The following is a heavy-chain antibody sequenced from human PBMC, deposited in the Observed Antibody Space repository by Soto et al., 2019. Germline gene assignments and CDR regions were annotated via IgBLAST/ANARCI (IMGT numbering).Heavy chain of an antibody. D-gene: IGHD3-16*01. CDR1: GFTISGNY. J-gene: IGHJ4*02. CDR2: IYSGGST. Sequence: EVQLVESGGGLVQPGGSLRLSCAASGFTISGNYMSWVRQAPGKGLECISVIYSGGSTYYADSLKGRFTISRDNSKNTLYLQMNSLRAEDTAVYYCARVGDVLTLDYWCQGTLVTVSS. CDR3: ARVGDVLTLDY. V-gene: IGHV3-66*01.